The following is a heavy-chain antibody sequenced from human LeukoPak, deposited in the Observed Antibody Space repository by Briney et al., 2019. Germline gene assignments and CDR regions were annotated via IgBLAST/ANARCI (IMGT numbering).Heavy chain of an antibody. V-gene: IGHV3-23*01. CDR1: GFTFTNYA. Sequence: GGSLRLSCAASGFTFTNYAMNWVRQAPGKGLEWVSNIFANGETYYADSVKGRFTISRDISKNTLFLQMNSLRAEDTAVYYCAKDQFGGYGSIDYWGQGTLVTVSS. CDR2: IFANGET. J-gene: IGHJ4*02. D-gene: IGHD5-12*01. CDR3: AKDQFGGYGSIDY.